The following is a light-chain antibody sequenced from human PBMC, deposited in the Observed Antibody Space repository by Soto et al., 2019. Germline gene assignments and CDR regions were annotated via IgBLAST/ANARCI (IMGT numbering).Light chain of an antibody. V-gene: IGKV1-5*01. Sequence: DIQXTQSPSXXXXSXVXXXSXXXRASQSISSWLAWYQQKPGKAPKLLIYDASSLESGVPSRFSGSGSGTEFTLTISSLQPDDFATYYCQQYNSSPLTFGGGTKVDIK. J-gene: IGKJ4*01. CDR1: QSISSW. CDR3: QQYNSSPLT. CDR2: DAS.